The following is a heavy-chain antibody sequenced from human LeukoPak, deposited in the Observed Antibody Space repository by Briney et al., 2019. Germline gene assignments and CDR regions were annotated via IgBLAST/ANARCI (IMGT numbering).Heavy chain of an antibody. V-gene: IGHV4-39*01. D-gene: IGHD3-10*01. Sequence: SETLSLTCTVSGGSISSSSYYWGWIRQPPGKGLEWIGSIYYSGSTYYNPSLKSRVTISVDTSKNQFSLKVSSVTAADTAVYYCARRELLSAPDAFDIWGQGTMVTVSS. CDR2: IYYSGST. J-gene: IGHJ3*02. CDR3: ARRELLSAPDAFDI. CDR1: GGSISSSSYY.